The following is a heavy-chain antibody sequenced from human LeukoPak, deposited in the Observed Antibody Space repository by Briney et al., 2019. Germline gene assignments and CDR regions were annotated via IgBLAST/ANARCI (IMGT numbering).Heavy chain of an antibody. Sequence: ASVKVSCKGSGYTFTSYDISWVRQAPGQGLEWMGWISAYNGNTNYAQKLQGRVTMTTDTSTSTAYMELRSLRSDDTAVYYCARGSETNRYYDFWSGRYYYYGMDVWGQGTTVTVSS. D-gene: IGHD3-3*01. V-gene: IGHV1-18*01. J-gene: IGHJ6*02. CDR3: ARGSETNRYYDFWSGRYYYYGMDV. CDR2: ISAYNGNT. CDR1: GYTFTSYD.